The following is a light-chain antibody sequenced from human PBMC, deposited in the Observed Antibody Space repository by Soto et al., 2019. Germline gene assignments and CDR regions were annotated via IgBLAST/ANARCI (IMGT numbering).Light chain of an antibody. Sequence: DIQMTQSPSSLSASVGDRVTITCRASQEISSSLAWYQQKPGKVPKLLIFGASSLHSGVPSRFSGSGSGTDFTLTISSLQPEDVXTYYCQKYNGAPWTFGQGTKVEIK. V-gene: IGKV1-27*01. CDR2: GAS. J-gene: IGKJ1*01. CDR1: QEISSS. CDR3: QKYNGAPWT.